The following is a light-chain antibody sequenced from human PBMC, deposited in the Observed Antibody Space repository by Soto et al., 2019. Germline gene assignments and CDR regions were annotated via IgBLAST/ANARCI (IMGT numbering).Light chain of an antibody. V-gene: IGKV3-20*01. CDR2: DTS. Sequence: PGERATVSCRSSQSVGGSSLAWYQQRPGQAPRLLIYDTSKRATGIPDRFSGSGSGTDFTLTISRLEPEDFAVYYCQQYQNSPRTFGQGTKVDIK. CDR3: QQYQNSPRT. J-gene: IGKJ1*01. CDR1: QSVGGSS.